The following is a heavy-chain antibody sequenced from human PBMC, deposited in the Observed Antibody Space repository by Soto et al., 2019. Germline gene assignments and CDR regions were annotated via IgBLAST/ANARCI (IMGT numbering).Heavy chain of an antibody. V-gene: IGHV4-39*01. D-gene: IGHD6-19*01. CDR1: GGSISSSMYY. CDR2: IYYSGST. CDR3: ARRTRLVLFDY. J-gene: IGHJ4*02. Sequence: SETLSLTCTVSGGSISSSMYYWGWIRQPPGKGLEWIGSIYYSGSTYYNPSLKSRVTISVDTSKNQFSLKLSSVTAADTAVYYCARRTRLVLFDYWGQGTLVTVSS.